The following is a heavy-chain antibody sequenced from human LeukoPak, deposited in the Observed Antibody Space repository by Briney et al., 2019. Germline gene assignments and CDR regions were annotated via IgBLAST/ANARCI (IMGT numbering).Heavy chain of an antibody. Sequence: PGGSLRLSCAASGFSFSSFAMTWVRQAPGKGLEWVSSITGGHYPTYNTNSVKGRFTISRDNSKNTLYLQMNSLRADDTAVYYYTKDPNGDYVGAFEPWGQGTLVSVSS. CDR2: ITGGHYPT. CDR3: TKDPNGDYVGAFEP. J-gene: IGHJ5*02. D-gene: IGHD4-17*01. CDR1: GFSFSSFA. V-gene: IGHV3-23*01.